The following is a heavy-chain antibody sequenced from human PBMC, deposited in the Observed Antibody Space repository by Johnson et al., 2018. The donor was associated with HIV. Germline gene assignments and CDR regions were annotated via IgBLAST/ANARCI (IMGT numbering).Heavy chain of an antibody. CDR3: AVAVFRLSSSASDDAFDI. CDR1: GFTFSSYD. J-gene: IGHJ3*02. CDR2: IGTAGTT. V-gene: IGHV3-13*01. D-gene: IGHD3-3*02. Sequence: VQLVESGGGVVQPGRSLRLSCAASGFTFSSYDMHWVRQATGKGLEWVSAIGTAGTTYYVDSVKGRFTISRDNAKNSLYLQMNSLRAEDTAVYYCAVAVFRLSSSASDDAFDIWGQGTMLTVSS.